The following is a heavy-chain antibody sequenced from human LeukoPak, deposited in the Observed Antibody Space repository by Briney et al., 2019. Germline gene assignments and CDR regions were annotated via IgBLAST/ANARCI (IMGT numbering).Heavy chain of an antibody. J-gene: IGHJ5*02. Sequence: VGSLRLSCAVSGFTFSHYAMSGVRQAPGTGLEWVGSLTDSGDATYYADSVKGRLTTSRDNSNSTLYLHISGLRDEDTAVYYCARGYSHNSGGWLDPWGQGTLVTVSS. CDR2: LTDSGDAT. CDR3: ARGYSHNSGGWLDP. CDR1: GFTFSHYA. D-gene: IGHD5-12*01. V-gene: IGHV3-23*01.